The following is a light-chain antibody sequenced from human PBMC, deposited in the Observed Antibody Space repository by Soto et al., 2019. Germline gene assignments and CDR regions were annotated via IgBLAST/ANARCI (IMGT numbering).Light chain of an antibody. Sequence: QSVLTQPPSVSGAPGRRVTISCTGSSSNIGAGKYVHWYQQLPGRAPKLLIYGDTNRPSGVPDRFSASKSGTSASLAITGLQAEDEADYHCQSYDRGLSASVFGGGTQLTVL. V-gene: IGLV1-40*01. CDR1: SSNIGAGKY. CDR2: GDT. CDR3: QSYDRGLSASV. J-gene: IGLJ7*01.